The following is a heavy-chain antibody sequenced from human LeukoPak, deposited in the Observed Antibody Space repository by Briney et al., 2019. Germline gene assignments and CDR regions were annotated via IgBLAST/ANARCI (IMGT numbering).Heavy chain of an antibody. V-gene: IGHV4-39*07. CDR3: ARDLRDSSGYYHHYFDY. CDR2: IYYSGST. Sequence: SETLSLTCTVSGGSISSSSYYWGWIRQPPGKGLEWIGSIYYSGSTYYNPSLKSRVTISVDTSKNQFSLKLSSVTAADTAVYYCARDLRDSSGYYHHYFDYWGQGTLVTVSS. D-gene: IGHD3-22*01. J-gene: IGHJ4*02. CDR1: GGSISSSSYY.